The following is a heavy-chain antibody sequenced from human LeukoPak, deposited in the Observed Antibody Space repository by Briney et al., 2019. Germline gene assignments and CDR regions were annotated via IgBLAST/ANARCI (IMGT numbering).Heavy chain of an antibody. CDR1: GYTFTSYG. CDR2: ISAYNGNT. D-gene: IGHD3-3*01. Sequence: ASVKVSCKASGYTFTSYGVSWVRQAPGQGLEWMGWISAYNGNTNYAQKLQGRVTMTTDTSTSTAYMELRSLRSDDTAVYYCATYDRYYYYGMDVWGQGTTVTVSS. CDR3: ATYDRYYYYGMDV. V-gene: IGHV1-18*01. J-gene: IGHJ6*02.